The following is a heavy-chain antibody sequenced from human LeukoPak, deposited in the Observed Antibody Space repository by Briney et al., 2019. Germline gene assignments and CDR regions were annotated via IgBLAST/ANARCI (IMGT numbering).Heavy chain of an antibody. CDR1: GGSISSSSYY. CDR2: IYYSGST. Sequence: SETLSLTCAGSGGSISSSSYYWGWIRQPPGKGLERIGSIYYSGSTYYNPSLKSRVTISVDTSKNQFSLKLSSVTAADTAVYYCARHTARYFDLWGRGTLVTVSP. D-gene: IGHD5-18*01. CDR3: ARHTARYFDL. V-gene: IGHV4-39*01. J-gene: IGHJ2*01.